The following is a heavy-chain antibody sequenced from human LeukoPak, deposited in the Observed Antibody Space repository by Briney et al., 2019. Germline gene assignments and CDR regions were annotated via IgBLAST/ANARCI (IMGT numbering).Heavy chain of an antibody. V-gene: IGHV4-59*08. CDR2: IYYSGST. D-gene: IGHD3-22*01. J-gene: IGHJ4*02. CDR3: ARHYDSSGYHLSPFDF. Sequence: PSETLSLTCAVSGGSISRYYWSWIRQPPGKGLEWLGYIYYSGSTNYNPSLKSRVTISVDTSKKQLSLKLSSVTAADTAVYYCARHYDSSGYHLSPFDFWGRGILVTVSS. CDR1: GGSISRYY.